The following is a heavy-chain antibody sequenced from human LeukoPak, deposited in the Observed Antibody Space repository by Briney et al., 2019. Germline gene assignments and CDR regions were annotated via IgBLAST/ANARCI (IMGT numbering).Heavy chain of an antibody. V-gene: IGHV4-59*01. CDR3: ARAPLGDTFDY. D-gene: IGHD3-16*01. Sequence: SETLSLTCTVSGGSISSYYWSWIRQPPGKGLEWIGYTYYSGSTNYNPSLKSRVTMSVDTSKNQFSLKLSSVTAADTAVYYCARAPLGDTFDYWGQGTLVTVSS. CDR2: TYYSGST. J-gene: IGHJ4*02. CDR1: GGSISSYY.